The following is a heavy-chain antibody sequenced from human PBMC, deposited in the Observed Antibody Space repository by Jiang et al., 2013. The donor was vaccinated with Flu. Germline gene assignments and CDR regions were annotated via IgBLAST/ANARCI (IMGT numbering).Heavy chain of an antibody. D-gene: IGHD6-13*01. V-gene: IGHV4-31*03. J-gene: IGHJ5*02. CDR2: IYYSGST. Sequence: SLTCTVSGGSISSGGYYWSWIRQHPGKGLEWIGYIYYSGSTYYNPSLKSRVTISVDTSKNQFSLKLSSVTAADTAVYYCARGVYNNAGAAAGTGWFDPWGQGTLVTVSS. CDR1: GGSISSGGYY. CDR3: ARGVYNNAGAAAGTGWFDP.